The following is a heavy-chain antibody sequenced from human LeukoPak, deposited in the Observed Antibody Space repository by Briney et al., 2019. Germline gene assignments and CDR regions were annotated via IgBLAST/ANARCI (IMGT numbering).Heavy chain of an antibody. CDR2: IYHSGST. CDR1: GGSTSSDY. J-gene: IGHJ4*02. CDR3: ARGYCSSTSCYYFDY. V-gene: IGHV4-30-2*01. Sequence: SETLSLTCTVSGGSTSSDYWSWIRQPPGKGLEWIGYIYHSGSTYYNPSLKSRVTISVDRSKNQFSLKLSSVTAADTAVYYCARGYCSSTSCYYFDYWGQGTLVTVSS. D-gene: IGHD2-2*01.